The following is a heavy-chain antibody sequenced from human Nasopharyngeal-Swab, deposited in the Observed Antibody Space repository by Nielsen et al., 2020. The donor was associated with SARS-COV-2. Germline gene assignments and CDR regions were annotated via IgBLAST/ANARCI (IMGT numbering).Heavy chain of an antibody. D-gene: IGHD1-7*01. V-gene: IGHV1-46*01. CDR1: WYTFTSYY. Sequence: ASVAVSCKASWYTFTSYYLHWVRQAPGQGLEWMGIINPTDGSTSYAQKFEGRVTMTRVTSTSTVYMELNSLRSEDTAVYYCARVLPFRITGTSGMDVWGQGTTVTVSS. CDR3: ARVLPFRITGTSGMDV. J-gene: IGHJ6*02. CDR2: INPTDGST.